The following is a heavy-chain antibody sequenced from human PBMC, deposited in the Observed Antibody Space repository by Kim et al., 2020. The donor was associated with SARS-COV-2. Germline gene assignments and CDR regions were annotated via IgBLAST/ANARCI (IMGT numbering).Heavy chain of an antibody. V-gene: IGHV3-30*01. D-gene: IGHD6-13*01. CDR3: AREPGSWFGKLDY. Sequence: YADAVRGRYTSSRDNSKNTLDLEMNSMGDEDTAVYYCAREPGSWFGKLDYWRQGTLVTVSS. J-gene: IGHJ4*02.